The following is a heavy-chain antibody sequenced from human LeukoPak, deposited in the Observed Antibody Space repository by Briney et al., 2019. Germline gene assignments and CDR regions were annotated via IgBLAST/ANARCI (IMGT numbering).Heavy chain of an antibody. D-gene: IGHD1-14*01. CDR2: TYYRSKLYN. Sequence: SQTLPLTCAISGDSVSSNSAAWNWLRQSPSRGLEWLGRTYYRSKLYNDYAVSVKSRITINPDTSKNQFSLQLNSVTPEDTAVYYCARDYRTYMDVWGEGTTVTVSS. V-gene: IGHV6-1*01. J-gene: IGHJ6*03. CDR3: ARDYRTYMDV. CDR1: GDSVSSNSAA.